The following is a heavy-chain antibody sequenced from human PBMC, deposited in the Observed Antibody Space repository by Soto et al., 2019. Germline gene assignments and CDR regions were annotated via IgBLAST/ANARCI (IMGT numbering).Heavy chain of an antibody. J-gene: IGHJ6*03. V-gene: IGHV3-23*01. CDR1: GFTFSSYA. CDR3: ATDAIPRVYYYYYMDV. D-gene: IGHD2-21*01. CDR2: ISGSGGST. Sequence: EVQLLESGGGLVQPGGSLRLSCAASGFTFSSYAMSWDRQAPGKGLEWVSAISGSGGSTYYADSVKGRFTISRDNSKNTLYLQMNSLRAEDTAVYYCATDAIPRVYYYYYMDVWGKGTTVTVSS.